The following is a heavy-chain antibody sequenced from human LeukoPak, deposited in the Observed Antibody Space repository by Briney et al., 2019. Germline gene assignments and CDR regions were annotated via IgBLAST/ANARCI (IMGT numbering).Heavy chain of an antibody. Sequence: GGSLRLSCAASGFTFSSYAMSWVRQAPGKGLEWVSAISGSGGSTYYADSVKGRFTISRDNSKNTLYLQMNSLRAEDTAVYYCAKGGKDIVVVPVPLSPDYWGQGTLVTVSS. CDR3: AKGGKDIVVVPVPLSPDY. V-gene: IGHV3-23*01. J-gene: IGHJ4*02. CDR1: GFTFSSYA. D-gene: IGHD2-2*01. CDR2: ISGSGGST.